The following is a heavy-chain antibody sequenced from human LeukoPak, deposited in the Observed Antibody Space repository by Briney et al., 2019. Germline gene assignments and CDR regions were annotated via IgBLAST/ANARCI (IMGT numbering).Heavy chain of an antibody. Sequence: GGSLRLSCAASGFTFSSFAMSWVRQAPGKGLEWVSVINGSNGNTYHADSVKGRFTISRDNSKNTLYLQMDSLRAEDTAVYHCAKAIGSQVSLPWDYWGQGTLVSVSS. D-gene: IGHD2-8*01. CDR2: INGSNGNT. CDR1: GFTFSSFA. J-gene: IGHJ4*02. V-gene: IGHV3-23*01. CDR3: AKAIGSQVSLPWDY.